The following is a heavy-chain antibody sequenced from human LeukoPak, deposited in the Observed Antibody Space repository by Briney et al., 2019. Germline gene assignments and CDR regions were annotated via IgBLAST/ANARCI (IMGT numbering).Heavy chain of an antibody. CDR1: GGSISSYY. CDR2: IYYSGST. V-gene: IGHV4-59*01. J-gene: IGHJ6*03. D-gene: IGHD2-21*02. CDR3: ARGFGVVTAISNYYYMDV. Sequence: SETLSLTCTVSGGSISSYYWTWIRQPPGKGLEWIGYIYYSGSTNYSPSLKSRVTISVDTSKNQFSLKLSSVTAADTAVYYCARGFGVVTAISNYYYMDVWGKGTTVTVSS.